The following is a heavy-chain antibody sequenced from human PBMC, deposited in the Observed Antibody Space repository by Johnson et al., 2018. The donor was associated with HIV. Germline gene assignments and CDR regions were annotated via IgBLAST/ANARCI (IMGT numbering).Heavy chain of an antibody. CDR2: ISSNGGST. CDR3: ARPRTTVTQVDAFDV. J-gene: IGHJ3*01. Sequence: VQLVESGGGLVQPGGSLRLSCAASGFTFSSYAMHWVRQAPGKGLEYVSAISSNGGSTYYANSVKGRFTLSRDNSKNTLYLQMGSLRAEDMAVYYCARPRTTVTQVDAFDVWGQGTMVTVSS. V-gene: IGHV3-64*01. D-gene: IGHD4-17*01. CDR1: GFTFSSYA.